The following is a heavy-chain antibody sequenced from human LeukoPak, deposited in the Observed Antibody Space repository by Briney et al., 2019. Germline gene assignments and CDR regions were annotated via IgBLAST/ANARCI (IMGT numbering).Heavy chain of an antibody. J-gene: IGHJ6*03. V-gene: IGHV3-48*03. Sequence: GGALRLSCAAPGVTFSTYEINTVRQAPGKGLQCGSYISRICKTIYYSESVNGRFTISKNNAKNSLDLQMNSMRAEDTAVYYCAKNEERESSKPYYYYYYMEVWGKGTTVTVSS. D-gene: IGHD1-1*01. CDR2: ISRICKTI. CDR1: GVTFSTYE. CDR3: AKNEERESSKPYYYYYYMEV.